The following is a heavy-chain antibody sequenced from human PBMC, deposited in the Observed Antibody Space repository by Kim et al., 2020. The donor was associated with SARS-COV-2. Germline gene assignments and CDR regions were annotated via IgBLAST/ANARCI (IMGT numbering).Heavy chain of an antibody. J-gene: IGHJ6*02. CDR2: IRSKAYGGTT. V-gene: IGHV3-49*03. Sequence: GGSLRLSCTASGFTFGDYAMSWFRQAPGKGLEWVGFIRSKAYGGTTEYAASVKGRFTISRDDSKSIAYLQMNSLKTEDTAVYYCTRGWYDSSGYYDYYYYYGMDVWGQGTTVTVSS. D-gene: IGHD3-22*01. CDR3: TRGWYDSSGYYDYYYYYGMDV. CDR1: GFTFGDYA.